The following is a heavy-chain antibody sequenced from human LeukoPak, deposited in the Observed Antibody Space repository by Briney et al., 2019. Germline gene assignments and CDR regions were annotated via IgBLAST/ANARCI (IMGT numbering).Heavy chain of an antibody. Sequence: ASVKVSCKASGYTFTRYGITWVRQAPGQGLERMGWISAYNGNTNYAQKLQGRVTMTTDTSTMTAYMELRSLRSDDTAVYYCASLRYYYGSGSYNWFDPWSQGTLVTVSS. J-gene: IGHJ5*02. D-gene: IGHD3-10*01. CDR3: ASLRYYYGSGSYNWFDP. CDR2: ISAYNGNT. V-gene: IGHV1-18*01. CDR1: GYTFTRYG.